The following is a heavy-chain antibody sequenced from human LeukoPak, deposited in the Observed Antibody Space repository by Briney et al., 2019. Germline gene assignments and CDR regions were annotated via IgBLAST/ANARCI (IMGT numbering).Heavy chain of an antibody. CDR1: GFTFSSYA. CDR3: AKGLVPTTLGYFQH. Sequence: GGSLRLSCGASGFTFSSYAMSWVRQAPGKGLEWVSAISSSGGTTYSADSVKGRFTISRDNSKNTVYLQMNSLRAEDTAVYYCAKGLVPTTLGYFQHWGQGTLVTVSS. J-gene: IGHJ1*01. D-gene: IGHD2-2*01. V-gene: IGHV3-23*01. CDR2: ISSSGGTT.